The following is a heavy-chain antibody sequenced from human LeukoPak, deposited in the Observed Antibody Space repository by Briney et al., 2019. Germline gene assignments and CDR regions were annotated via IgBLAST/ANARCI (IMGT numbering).Heavy chain of an antibody. Sequence: SETLSLTCTVSGGPISSYYWNWIRQPPGKGLEWIGNIYYRGSINYNPSLKSRVTISVDTSKNLFSLKLSSLTAADTAVYYCAGRYYYGSGSPEYFDYWGQGTLVTVSS. CDR3: AGRYYYGSGSPEYFDY. D-gene: IGHD3-10*01. J-gene: IGHJ4*02. CDR2: IYYRGSI. V-gene: IGHV4-59*01. CDR1: GGPISSYY.